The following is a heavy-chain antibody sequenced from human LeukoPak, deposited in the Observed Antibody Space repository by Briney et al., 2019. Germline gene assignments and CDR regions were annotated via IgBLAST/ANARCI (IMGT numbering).Heavy chain of an antibody. D-gene: IGHD1-26*01. CDR1: GFTFSSYA. J-gene: IGHJ4*02. CDR2: ISGSGGST. Sequence: PGGSLRLSCAASGFTFSSYAMSWVRQAPGKGLEWVSAISGSGGSTYYADSVKGRFTISRDNSKNTLYLQMNSLRAEDTALYYCAKSSGSYPYYFDYWGEGTLVTVSS. CDR3: AKSSGSYPYYFDY. V-gene: IGHV3-23*01.